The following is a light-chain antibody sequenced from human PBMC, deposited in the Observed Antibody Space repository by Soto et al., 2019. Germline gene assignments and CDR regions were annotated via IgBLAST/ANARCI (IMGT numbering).Light chain of an antibody. J-gene: IGLJ1*01. Sequence: QSVLTQPASVSGSPGQSITISCTGTSSDVGGYNYVSWYQQHPGKAPKLMISEVSNRPSGVSNRFSGSKSGNTASLTISGLQAEDEDDSYCHSYTRSSSYVFGTGTQSPS. CDR3: HSYTRSSSYV. CDR2: EVS. V-gene: IGLV2-14*01. CDR1: SSDVGGYNY.